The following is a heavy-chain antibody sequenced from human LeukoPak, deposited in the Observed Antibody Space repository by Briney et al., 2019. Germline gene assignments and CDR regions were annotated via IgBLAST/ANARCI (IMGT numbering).Heavy chain of an antibody. Sequence: GGSLRLSCAASGFTFSSYGMNWVRQAPGKGLEWVSSISSSGGYIYYADSVKGRFTISRDNAKNSLYLQMNSLRAEDTAVYYCARDTYGGNSFYGADYWGQGTLVTVSS. CDR3: ARDTYGGNSFYGADY. J-gene: IGHJ4*02. CDR1: GFTFSSYG. V-gene: IGHV3-21*01. D-gene: IGHD4-23*01. CDR2: ISSSGGYI.